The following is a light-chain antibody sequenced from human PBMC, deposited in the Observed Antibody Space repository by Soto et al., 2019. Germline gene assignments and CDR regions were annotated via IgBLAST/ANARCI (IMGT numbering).Light chain of an antibody. V-gene: IGKV1-5*03. CDR1: QSISSW. CDR3: QQYNSYQWT. J-gene: IGKJ1*01. Sequence: DIQMTKSPSTLSLSPGDRVTMTCRASQSISSWLAWYQQKPGKAPKLLIYKASSLESGVPSRFSGSGSGTEFTLTICSLQPDDFTTYYCQQYNSYQWTFGQGTKVDIK. CDR2: KAS.